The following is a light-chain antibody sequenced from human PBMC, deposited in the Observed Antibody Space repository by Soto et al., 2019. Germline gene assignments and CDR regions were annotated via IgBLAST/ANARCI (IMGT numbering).Light chain of an antibody. V-gene: IGKV3-20*01. CDR3: QQYDRSPQA. CDR2: DAS. CDR1: QSVSNF. J-gene: IGKJ1*01. Sequence: EIVLTQSPGTLSLSPGERATLSCRASQSVSNFLAWYQQTPGQAPRLLIFDASSRATGIPDRFNGSGSGTDFTLTIDRLEPEDFAFYYCQQYDRSPQAFGQGTKVDIK.